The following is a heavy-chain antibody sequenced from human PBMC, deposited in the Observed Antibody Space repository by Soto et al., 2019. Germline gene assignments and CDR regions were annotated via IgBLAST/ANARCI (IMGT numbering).Heavy chain of an antibody. J-gene: IGHJ4*02. D-gene: IGHD3-22*01. CDR2: IAYDESYE. CDR1: AFTFSHYV. V-gene: IGHV3-30-3*01. CDR3: VRDSSRYYFANCAYSTRFDR. Sequence: QVQLVESGGGVVQPGRSLRLSCAASAFTFSHYVMHWVRQAPGKGLEWVAVIAYDESYEFYADSVKGRFTISRDNTNNTLYLQMTSLVAEDTADYYCVRDSSRYYFANCAYSTRFDRWGQGTLVAVSS.